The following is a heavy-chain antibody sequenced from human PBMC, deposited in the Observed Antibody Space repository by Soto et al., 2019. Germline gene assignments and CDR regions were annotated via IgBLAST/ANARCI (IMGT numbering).Heavy chain of an antibody. V-gene: IGHV5-51*01. CDR3: ARPPKYCSGGSCYHDAFDI. CDR2: IYPGDSDT. D-gene: IGHD2-15*01. J-gene: IGHJ3*02. CDR1: GYSFTSYW. Sequence: GESRKISCKGSGYSFTSYWIGWVRQMPWKGLEWMGIIYPGDSDTRYSPSFQGQVTLSADKSISTAYLQWSSLKASDTAMYYCARPPKYCSGGSCYHDAFDIWGQGTMVTVSS.